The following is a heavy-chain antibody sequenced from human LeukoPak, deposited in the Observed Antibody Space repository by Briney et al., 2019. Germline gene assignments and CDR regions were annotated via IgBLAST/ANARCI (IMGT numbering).Heavy chain of an antibody. CDR3: ARGPRLVGATDYYYYGMDV. CDR2: INHSGST. J-gene: IGHJ6*02. D-gene: IGHD1-26*01. CDR1: GGSFSGYY. Sequence: SDTLSLTCAVYGGSFSGYYWSWIRQPPGKGLEWIGEINHSGSTNYNPSLKSRVTISVDTSKNQFSLKLSSVTAADTAVYYCARGPRLVGATDYYYYGMDVWGQGTTVTVSS. V-gene: IGHV4-34*01.